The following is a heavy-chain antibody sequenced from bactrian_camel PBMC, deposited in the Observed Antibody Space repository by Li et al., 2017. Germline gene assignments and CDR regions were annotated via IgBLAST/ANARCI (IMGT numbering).Heavy chain of an antibody. CDR2: IRSDGST. CDR3: VPRLRYGGTCDY. CDR1: ASPFGDSSD. J-gene: IGHJ4*01. V-gene: IGHV3S63*01. D-gene: IGHD6*01. Sequence: HVQLVESGGGSVQAGGSLRLSCTASASPFGDSSDMGWYREAPGNDCEWVSSIRSDGSTDYNSSVKGRFTASRDNAANTVYLQMNSLKPEDTAVYYCVPRLRYGGTCDYWGQGTQVTVS.